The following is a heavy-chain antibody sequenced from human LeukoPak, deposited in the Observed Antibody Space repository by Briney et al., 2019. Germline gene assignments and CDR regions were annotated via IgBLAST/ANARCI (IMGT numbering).Heavy chain of an antibody. V-gene: IGHV3-23*01. J-gene: IGHJ4*02. CDR3: ARGQQLGY. CDR1: AFTFSTYA. CDR2: ISGSDGST. Sequence: GGSLRLSCAASAFTFSTYAMTWIRQAPGKGLEWVSAISGSDGSTYYANSVKGRFTISRDNSKNTLYLQMNSLRAEDTAVYYCARGQQLGYWGQGTLVTVSS. D-gene: IGHD6-13*01.